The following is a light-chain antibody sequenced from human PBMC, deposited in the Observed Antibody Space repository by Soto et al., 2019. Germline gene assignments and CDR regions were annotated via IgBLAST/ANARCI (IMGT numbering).Light chain of an antibody. CDR3: QQRDRFT. J-gene: IGKJ3*01. Sequence: PGQRATLSCRASQSVGNYLAWYQQKPGQPPRLLIYDASSRATGIPARFSGSGSGTDFTLTISSLEHEDFAIYYCQQRDRFTFGPGTKVDIK. CDR1: QSVGNY. CDR2: DAS. V-gene: IGKV3-11*01.